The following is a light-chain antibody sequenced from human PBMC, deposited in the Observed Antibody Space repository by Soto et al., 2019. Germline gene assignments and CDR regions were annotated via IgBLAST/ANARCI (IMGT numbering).Light chain of an antibody. CDR3: QQRRNWPLT. CDR1: QSVSNY. V-gene: IGKV3-11*01. Sequence: EIVLTQSPATLSVAPGERATLSSRASQSVSNYLAWYQQKPGQAPRILIYDESTRATGIPDRFSGSGSGTDLTLTISRLQPEDFALYYCQQRRNWPLTFGGGTKVDIK. CDR2: DES. J-gene: IGKJ4*01.